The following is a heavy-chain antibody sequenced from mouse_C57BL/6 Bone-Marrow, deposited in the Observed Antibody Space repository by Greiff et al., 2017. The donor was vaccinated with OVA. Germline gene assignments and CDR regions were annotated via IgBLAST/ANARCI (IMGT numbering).Heavy chain of an antibody. D-gene: IGHD1-1*01. CDR1: GFTFSSYG. J-gene: IGHJ2*01. V-gene: IGHV5-6*01. Sequence: EVQLMESGGDLVKPGGSLKLSCAASGFTFSSYGMSWVRQTPDQRLEWVATISSGGSYTYYPDSVKGRFPISRDNAKNTLYLQMSSLKSEDTAMDYCARHVTTVVFDYWGQGTTLTVSS. CDR2: ISSGGSYT. CDR3: ARHVTTVVFDY.